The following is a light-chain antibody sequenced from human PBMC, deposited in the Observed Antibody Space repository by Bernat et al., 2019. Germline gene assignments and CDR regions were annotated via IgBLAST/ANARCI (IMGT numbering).Light chain of an antibody. J-gene: IGKJ2*01. V-gene: IGKV1-12*01. CDR1: QGVNRW. Sequence: DIQMTQSPSSVSASVGDTVTITCRASQGVNRWLAWYQQKPGTAPKLLIYIASSLQDGVPSRFSGSGSGTDFTLTINSLQPEDVATYFCQQANAFPYTFGQGTKLEIK. CDR2: IAS. CDR3: QQANAFPYT.